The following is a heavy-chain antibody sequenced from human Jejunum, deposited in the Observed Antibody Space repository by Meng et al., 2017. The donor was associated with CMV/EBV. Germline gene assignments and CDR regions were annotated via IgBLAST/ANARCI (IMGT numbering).Heavy chain of an antibody. J-gene: IGHJ5*02. CDR3: ARDIDH. Sequence: GQLGVSGGGLGKPWGSLRLSCIGPGFTFSSYNMTWVRQAPGKGLEWVSSISSSSRYINYADSVKGRFTISRDNAKNSLYLQMNSLRVEDTAIYYCARDIDHWGQGTLVTVSS. V-gene: IGHV3-21*01. CDR1: GFTFSSYN. CDR2: ISSSSRYI.